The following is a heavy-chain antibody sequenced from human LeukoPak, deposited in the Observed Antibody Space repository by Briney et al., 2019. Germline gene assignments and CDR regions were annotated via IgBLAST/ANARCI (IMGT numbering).Heavy chain of an antibody. J-gene: IGHJ4*02. CDR3: ATQQGGNPAY. CDR2: IHYDGKI. Sequence: PGGSLRLSCAASGFSVSGKFMSRVRQAPGKGLEWVSIIHYDGKIRYAGSVGGRFTISRDNAKNMLYLQVNSLRAEDTAVYYCATQQGGNPAYWGQGTLVTVSS. D-gene: IGHD1-14*01. CDR1: GFSVSGKF. V-gene: IGHV3-53*01.